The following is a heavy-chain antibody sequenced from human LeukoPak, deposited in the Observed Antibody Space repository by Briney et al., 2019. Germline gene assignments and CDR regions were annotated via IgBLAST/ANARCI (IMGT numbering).Heavy chain of an antibody. J-gene: IGHJ2*01. V-gene: IGHV1-18*01. D-gene: IGHD3-10*01. CDR3: ARVRGSGSYYISDRDWSFVR. CDR1: GYTFTSYG. Sequence: ASVKVSCKASGYTFTSYGISWMRQALGQGLEWMGWISAYNGNTNYAQKLQGRVTMTTDTSTSTGYMGLSSLGSDETALYYWARVRGSGSYYISDRDWSFVRWGGGARVTAAS. CDR2: ISAYNGNT.